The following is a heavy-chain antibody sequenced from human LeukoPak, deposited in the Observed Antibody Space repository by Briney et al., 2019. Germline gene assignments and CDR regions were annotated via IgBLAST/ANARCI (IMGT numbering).Heavy chain of an antibody. Sequence: PGGSLRLSCAASGFTFSSYWVHWVRQAPGRGLVWVSRINPDGSTTNYADSVKGRFTISRDNAKNTLYLQMNSLRAEDTAVYYCARNRDGYNEIDYWGQGTLVTVSS. CDR1: GFTFSSYW. CDR2: INPDGSTT. V-gene: IGHV3-74*01. CDR3: ARNRDGYNEIDY. D-gene: IGHD5-24*01. J-gene: IGHJ4*02.